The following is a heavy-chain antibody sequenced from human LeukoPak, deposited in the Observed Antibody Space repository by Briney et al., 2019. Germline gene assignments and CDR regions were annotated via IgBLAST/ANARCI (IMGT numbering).Heavy chain of an antibody. D-gene: IGHD3-10*01. J-gene: IGHJ4*02. CDR2: IYTSGST. CDR3: ARVGRTGSGSYYSYFDY. Sequence: ASETLSLTCTVSGGSISSYYWSRIRQPAGKGLEWIGRIYTSGSTNYNPSLKSRVTMSVDTSKNQFSLKLSSVTAADTAVYYCARVGRTGSGSYYSYFDYWGQGTLVTVSS. CDR1: GGSISSYY. V-gene: IGHV4-4*07.